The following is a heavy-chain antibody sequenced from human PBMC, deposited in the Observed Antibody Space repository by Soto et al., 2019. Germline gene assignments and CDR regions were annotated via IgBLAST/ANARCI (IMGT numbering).Heavy chain of an antibody. J-gene: IGHJ4*02. Sequence: GESLKISCTGSEYRFNSYWIGWVRQMPGKGLEWIGMIYPGDSDTTYSPSFEGQVTMSVDKSISTAYLQWSSLKASDTAMYYCARLLPYYYDSSGYYYFDYWGQGTLVTVSS. D-gene: IGHD3-22*01. CDR1: EYRFNSYW. V-gene: IGHV5-51*01. CDR2: IYPGDSDT. CDR3: ARLLPYYYDSSGYYYFDY.